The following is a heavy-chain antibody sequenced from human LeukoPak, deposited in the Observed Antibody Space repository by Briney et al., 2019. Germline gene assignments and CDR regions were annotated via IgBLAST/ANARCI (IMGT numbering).Heavy chain of an antibody. D-gene: IGHD3-16*01. Sequence: ASVKVSCKASGYTFTGYYMHWVRQAPGQGLEWLGWINPNSGDTNYAQRFQGRVTMTRDTSISTAYMELTVLRSDDTAVYYCVLLKVAADSLRPWGQGTLVTVS. V-gene: IGHV1-2*02. CDR3: VLLKVAADSLRP. CDR2: INPNSGDT. J-gene: IGHJ5*02. CDR1: GYTFTGYY.